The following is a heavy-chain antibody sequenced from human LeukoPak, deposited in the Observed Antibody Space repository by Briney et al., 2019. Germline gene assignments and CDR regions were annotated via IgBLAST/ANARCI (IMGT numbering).Heavy chain of an antibody. J-gene: IGHJ5*02. CDR2: IDPEDGKT. CDR1: GYTFTDYH. D-gene: IGHD3-16*01. Sequence: ASVKVSCKASGYTFTDYHMQWVQQAPGKGLEWMGRIDPEDGKTKYADKFKGRVTLTADTSTDTAYMEVSSLKFGDTAIYYCPRSLGGVGGRFHPWGQGTLVNVSS. CDR3: PRSLGGVGGRFHP. V-gene: IGHV1-69-2*01.